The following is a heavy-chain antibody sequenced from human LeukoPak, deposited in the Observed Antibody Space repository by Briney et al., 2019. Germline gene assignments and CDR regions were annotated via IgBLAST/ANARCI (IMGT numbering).Heavy chain of an antibody. CDR3: ARVIPVHPRQRIYGWIQLMDG. D-gene: IGHD5-18*01. Sequence: SETLSLTCAVYGGSFSGYYWSWLRQPPGKGLEWIGEINHSGSTNYNPSLKSRVTISVDTSKNQFSLKLSSVTAADTAVYYCARVIPVHPRQRIYGWIQLMDGWGKGTTVTVSS. V-gene: IGHV4-34*01. J-gene: IGHJ6*04. CDR2: INHSGST. CDR1: GGSFSGYY.